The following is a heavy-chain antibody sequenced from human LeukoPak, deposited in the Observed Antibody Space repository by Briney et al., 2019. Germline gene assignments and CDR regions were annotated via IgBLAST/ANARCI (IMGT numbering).Heavy chain of an antibody. CDR2: ISFDGSYT. Sequence: PGGSLRLSCAVSGFTFQTFGMHWVRQTPGKGLEWVALISFDGSYTYYTNSVKGRFTISRDNSKDTLYLQMDSLRVEDTAVYYCAKDPYGSGGEYYFDYWGQGTLVSVSS. CDR1: GFTFQTFG. D-gene: IGHD3-10*01. V-gene: IGHV3-30*18. CDR3: AKDPYGSGGEYYFDY. J-gene: IGHJ4*02.